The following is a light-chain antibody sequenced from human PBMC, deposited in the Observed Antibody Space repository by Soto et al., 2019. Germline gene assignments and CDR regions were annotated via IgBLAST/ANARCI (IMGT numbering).Light chain of an antibody. J-gene: IGLJ2*01. CDR1: NSNIGSNF. CDR3: SSYAGSSARVV. Sequence: QSVLTQPPSASGTPGQRVTISCSGSNSNIGSNFLYWYQRLPGTAPKLLFYSTNLRPSGVPDRFSGSKSATTASLIISGLQPEDEADYYCSSYAGSSARVVFGGGTKLTVL. V-gene: IGLV1-44*01. CDR2: STN.